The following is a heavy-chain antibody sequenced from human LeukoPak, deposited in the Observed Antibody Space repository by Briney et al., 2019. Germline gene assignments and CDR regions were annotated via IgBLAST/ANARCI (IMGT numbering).Heavy chain of an antibody. CDR2: ISGSGGST. J-gene: IGHJ4*02. D-gene: IGHD2-15*01. CDR3: ASRRTASQWSDY. CDR1: GFTFSSYA. V-gene: IGHV3-23*01. Sequence: GGSLRLSCAASGFTFSSYAMSWVRQAPGKGLEWVSSISGSGGSTYYADSVKGRFTISRDNSKNTLYLQMNSLRAEDTAVYYCASRRTASQWSDYWGQGTLVTVSS.